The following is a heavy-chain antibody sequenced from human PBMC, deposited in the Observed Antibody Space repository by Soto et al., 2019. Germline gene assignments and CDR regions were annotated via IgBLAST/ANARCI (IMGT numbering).Heavy chain of an antibody. CDR2: IYYSGST. J-gene: IGHJ4*02. Sequence: PLETLSLTCTVSGGSISSGDYYWSWIRQPPGKGLEWIGYIYYSGSTYYNPSLKSRVTISVDTSKNQFSLKLSSVTAADTAVYYCARDGGSSGPAPIDYWGQGTLVTVS. CDR3: ARDGGSSGPAPIDY. CDR1: GGSISSGDYY. D-gene: IGHD3-22*01. V-gene: IGHV4-30-4*01.